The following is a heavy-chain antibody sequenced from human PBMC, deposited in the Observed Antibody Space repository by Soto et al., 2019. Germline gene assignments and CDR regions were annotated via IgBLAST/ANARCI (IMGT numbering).Heavy chain of an antibody. Sequence: VGSLRLSCAASGFTFSSYWMHWVRQAPGKGLVWVSRINSDGSSTSYADSVKGRFTISRDNAKNTLYLQMNSLRAEDTAVYYCARGVVVVAATTYYYYYGMDVWGQGTTVTSP. CDR1: GFTFSSYW. V-gene: IGHV3-74*01. CDR2: INSDGSST. J-gene: IGHJ6*02. D-gene: IGHD2-15*01. CDR3: ARGVVVVAATTYYYYYGMDV.